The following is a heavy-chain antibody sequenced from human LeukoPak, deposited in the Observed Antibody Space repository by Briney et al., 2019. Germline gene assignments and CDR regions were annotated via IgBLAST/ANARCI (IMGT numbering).Heavy chain of an antibody. CDR1: GYTFTGYY. CDR3: AREYSSSWYTAY. D-gene: IGHD6-13*01. CDR2: INPNSGGT. Sequence: ASVKVSCKASGYTFTGYYMHWVRQAPGQGPEWMGWINPNSGGTNYAQKFQGRVTMTRDTSISTAYMGLSRLRSDDTAVYYCAREYSSSWYTAYWGQGTLVTVSS. V-gene: IGHV1-2*02. J-gene: IGHJ4*02.